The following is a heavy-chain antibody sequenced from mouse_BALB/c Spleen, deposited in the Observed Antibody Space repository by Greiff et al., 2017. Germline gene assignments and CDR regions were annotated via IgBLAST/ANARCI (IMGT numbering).Heavy chain of an antibody. CDR2: IYPGDGDT. CDR1: GYAFSSSW. CDR3: ARSGGNYYAMDY. J-gene: IGHJ4*01. V-gene: IGHV1-82*01. D-gene: IGHD1-1*02. Sequence: QVQLQQSGPELVKPGASVKISCKASGYAFSSSWMNWVKQRPGQGLEWIGRIYPGDGDTNYNGKFKGKATLTADKSSSTAYMQLSSLTSVDSAVYFCARSGGNYYAMDYWGQGTSVTVSS.